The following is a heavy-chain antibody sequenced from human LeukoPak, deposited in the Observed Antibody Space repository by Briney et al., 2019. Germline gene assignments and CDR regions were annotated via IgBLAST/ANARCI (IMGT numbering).Heavy chain of an antibody. J-gene: IGHJ4*02. CDR1: GFSFSNHW. Sequence: GGSLRLSCAASGFSFSNHWMSWVRLAPGKGPEGVANIKYDGSEKYYVDSVKGRFTISRDNAKNSLYLHMNSLRAEDTAVYYCASGFLDDFWSGHFWGQGTLVTVSS. V-gene: IGHV3-7*01. CDR2: IKYDGSEK. CDR3: ASGFLDDFWSGHF. D-gene: IGHD3-3*01.